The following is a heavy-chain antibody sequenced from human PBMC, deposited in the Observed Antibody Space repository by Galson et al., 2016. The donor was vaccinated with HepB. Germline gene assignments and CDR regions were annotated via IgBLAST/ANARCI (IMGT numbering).Heavy chain of an antibody. CDR3: ARLEISGSGNFFDF. J-gene: IGHJ4*02. CDR2: INYVGTT. CDR1: GCSIWDSRYF. V-gene: IGHV4-39*01. D-gene: IGHD3-10*01. Sequence: SETLSLTCSVSGCSIWDSRYFWTWVRQPPGERPEWIGSINYVGTTFYGASLKSRVTLSMDTSRSKLSLKMRSVTAADTAMYYCARLEISGSGNFFDFWGQGLLVTGSS.